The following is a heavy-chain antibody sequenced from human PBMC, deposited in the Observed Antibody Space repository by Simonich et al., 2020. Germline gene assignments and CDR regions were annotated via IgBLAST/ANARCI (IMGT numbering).Heavy chain of an antibody. CDR2: ISSSSSYI. D-gene: IGHD6-19*01. V-gene: IGHV3-21*01. CDR3: ARWIAVAGTGAYGMDV. Sequence: EVQLVESGGGLVKPGGSLRLSCAASGFTFSSYSMNCVRQAPGKGLEWVSSISSSSSYIYYADSVKGRFTISRDNAKNSLYLQMNSLRAEDTAVYDCARWIAVAGTGAYGMDVWGQGTTVTVSS. J-gene: IGHJ6*02. CDR1: GFTFSSYS.